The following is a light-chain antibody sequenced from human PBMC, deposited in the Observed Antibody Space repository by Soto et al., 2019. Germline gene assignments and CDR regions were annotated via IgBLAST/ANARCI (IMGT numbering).Light chain of an antibody. V-gene: IGKV1-39*01. Sequence: DIQMTQSPSYLSASVGDRVTITCRASQSISIYLNWYQQKPGKAPKLLIYAASSLQSGVPSRFSGSGSGTDFTLTISSLQPEDFATYYCQQSYSTPWTFGQGTKVEIK. CDR3: QQSYSTPWT. CDR1: QSISIY. J-gene: IGKJ1*01. CDR2: AAS.